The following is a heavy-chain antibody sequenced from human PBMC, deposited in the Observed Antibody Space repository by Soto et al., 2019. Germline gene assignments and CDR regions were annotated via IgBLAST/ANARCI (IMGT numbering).Heavy chain of an antibody. CDR3: ARRGVGSSGWADY. J-gene: IGHJ4*02. D-gene: IGHD6-19*01. CDR2: IYPGDSDT. V-gene: IGHV5-51*01. Sequence: GESLKISCQGSGYTFTNYWIGWVRQMPGKGLEWMGIIYPGDSDTRYSPSFQGQVTISADKSINTAYLQWSSLKASDTAMYYCARRGVGSSGWADYWGQGTLVTVSS. CDR1: GYTFTNYW.